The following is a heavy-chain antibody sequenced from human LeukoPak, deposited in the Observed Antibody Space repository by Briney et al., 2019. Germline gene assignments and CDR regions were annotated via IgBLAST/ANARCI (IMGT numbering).Heavy chain of an antibody. Sequence: SETLSLTCTVSGGTISSGDYYWSWIRQPPGKGLEWIGYIYYSGNTYYNPSLKSRVTISVDTSKSQFSLKLTSVTAADTAVYYCAREILAYCGGDCYSAPFDYWGQGTLVTVSS. CDR2: IYYSGNT. CDR1: GGTISSGDYY. D-gene: IGHD2-21*02. V-gene: IGHV4-30-4*01. J-gene: IGHJ4*02. CDR3: AREILAYCGGDCYSAPFDY.